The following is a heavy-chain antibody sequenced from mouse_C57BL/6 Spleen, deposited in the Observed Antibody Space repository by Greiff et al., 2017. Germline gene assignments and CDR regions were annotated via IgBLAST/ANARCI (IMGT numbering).Heavy chain of an antibody. CDR1: GFTFSDYY. CDR3: ARDWDDYDGTRYFDV. V-gene: IGHV5-16*01. Sequence: EVMLVESEGGLVQPGSSMKLSCTASGFTFSDYYMAWVRQVPEKGLEWVANINYDGSSTYYLDSLKSRFIISRDNAKNILYLQMSSLKSENTATYYWARDWDDYDGTRYFDVWGTGTTVTVSS. J-gene: IGHJ1*03. D-gene: IGHD2-4*01. CDR2: INYDGSST.